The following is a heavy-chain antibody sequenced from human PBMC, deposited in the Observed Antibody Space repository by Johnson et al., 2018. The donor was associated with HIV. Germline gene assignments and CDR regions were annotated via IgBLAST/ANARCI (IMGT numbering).Heavy chain of an antibody. Sequence: VQLVESGGGLVQPGGSLRLSCAASGFTFGSYDMHWVRQATGKGLEWVSGIGTAGDTYYPGSVKGRFTISRENAKNSLYLQMNSLGAGDTAVYYCATRTQDKGAFDIWGQGTMVTVSS. J-gene: IGHJ3*02. V-gene: IGHV3-13*01. CDR1: GFTFGSYD. CDR3: ATRTQDKGAFDI. CDR2: IGTAGDT.